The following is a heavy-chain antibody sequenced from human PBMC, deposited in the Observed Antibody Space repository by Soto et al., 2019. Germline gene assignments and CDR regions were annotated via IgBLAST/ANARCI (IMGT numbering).Heavy chain of an antibody. Sequence: EVELVESGGGLVEPGGSLRLSCAASGFSFSTSDMTWVRQAPGKGLEYVSSINYSGRYMFYAGPLKGRFTISRDNAKNSLYLQMNSLRAEDTAVYYCASQSSSDMSGSDCFDYWGQGTLVAVSA. D-gene: IGHD3-3*01. CDR2: INYSGRYM. V-gene: IGHV3-21*04. CDR3: ASQSSSDMSGSDCFDY. CDR1: GFSFSTSD. J-gene: IGHJ4*02.